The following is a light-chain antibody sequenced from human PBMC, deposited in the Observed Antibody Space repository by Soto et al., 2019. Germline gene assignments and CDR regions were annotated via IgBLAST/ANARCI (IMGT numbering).Light chain of an antibody. J-gene: IGKJ5*01. CDR3: QQYNNWPPNT. CDR1: HSVRSN. V-gene: IGKV3-15*01. Sequence: EIVLTQSPATLSSFPGDRVTLSCRASHSVRSNLAWYQQKPGQAPRLLIYDTSTRATGIPARFSGSGSGTEFTLTISSLQSEDFAVYYCQQYNNWPPNTFGQGTRLEIK. CDR2: DTS.